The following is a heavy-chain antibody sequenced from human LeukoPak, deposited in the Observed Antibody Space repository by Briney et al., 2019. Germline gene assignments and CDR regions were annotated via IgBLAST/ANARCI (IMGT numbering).Heavy chain of an antibody. J-gene: IGHJ4*02. D-gene: IGHD2-2*01. CDR1: GGSISSYY. V-gene: IGHV4-59*01. CDR3: VRDHCSSTSCYFDD. Sequence: SETLSLTCTVSGGSISSYYWSWIRQPPGKGLEWIGYIYYSGSTNYNPSLKGRVTISVDTSKNQFSLKLSSVTAADTAVYYCVRDHCSSTSCYFDDWGQGTLVTVSS. CDR2: IYYSGST.